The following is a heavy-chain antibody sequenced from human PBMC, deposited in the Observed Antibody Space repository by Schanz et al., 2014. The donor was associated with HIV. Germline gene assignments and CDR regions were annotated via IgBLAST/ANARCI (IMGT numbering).Heavy chain of an antibody. CDR1: GFTFSSYG. J-gene: IGHJ3*02. CDR3: ASNVVVVVDATDAFDI. Sequence: VQLVESGGGVVQPGRSLRLSCAASGFTFSSYGMHWVRQAPGKGLEWVANIKQDGSEKYYVDSVKGRFTISRDNAKRSLYLQMNSLRAEDTAVYYCASNVVVVVDATDAFDIWGQGTMVTVSS. CDR2: IKQDGSEK. D-gene: IGHD2-15*01. V-gene: IGHV3-7*01.